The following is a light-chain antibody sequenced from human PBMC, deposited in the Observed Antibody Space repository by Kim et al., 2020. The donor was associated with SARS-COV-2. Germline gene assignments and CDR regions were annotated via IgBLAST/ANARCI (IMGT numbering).Light chain of an antibody. CDR2: GKN. J-gene: IGLJ2*01. CDR1: SLRSYY. Sequence: SSELTQDPAVSVALGQTVRITCQGDSLRSYYASWYQQKPGQAPVLGIYGKNNRPSGIPDRFSGSSSGNTASLTITGAQAEDEADYYCKPRDSIGKVVFGG. V-gene: IGLV3-19*01. CDR3: KPRDSIGKVV.